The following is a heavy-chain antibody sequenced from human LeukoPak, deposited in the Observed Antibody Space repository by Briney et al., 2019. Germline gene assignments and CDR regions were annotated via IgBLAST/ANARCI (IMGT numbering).Heavy chain of an antibody. V-gene: IGHV1-69*06. J-gene: IGHJ2*01. D-gene: IGHD6-19*01. CDR1: GYTFTSYG. CDR3: ARGYSSAPLGYFDL. Sequence: SVKVSCKASGYTFTSYGISWVRQAPGQGLEWMGGIIPIFGTANYGQKFQGRVTITADKSTSTAYMELSSLRSEDTAVYYCARGYSSAPLGYFDLWGRGTLVTVSS. CDR2: IIPIFGTA.